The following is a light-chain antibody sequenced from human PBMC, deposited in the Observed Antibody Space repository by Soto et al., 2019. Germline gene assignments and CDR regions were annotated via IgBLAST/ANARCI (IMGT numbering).Light chain of an antibody. J-gene: IGKJ1*01. CDR1: QSLVSSEGNSY. CDR2: EVS. CDR3: MQGTHWPWT. V-gene: IGKV2-30*01. Sequence: VVRTQSPLSLPVTLGQSASISCRASQSLVSSEGNSYLNWFQQRPGQSPRRLIYEVSKRDSGVPDRFSGSGSGTDFTLKIGRVEAEDVGVYYCMQGTHWPWTFCHGTNVEIE.